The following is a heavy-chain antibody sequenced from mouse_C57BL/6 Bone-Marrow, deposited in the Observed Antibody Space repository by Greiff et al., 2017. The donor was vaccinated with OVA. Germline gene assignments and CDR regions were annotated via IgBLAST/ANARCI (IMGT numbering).Heavy chain of an antibody. D-gene: IGHD1-1*01. J-gene: IGHJ1*03. CDR1: GYTFTDYY. Sequence: EVKLVESGPVLVKPGASVKMSCKASGYTFTDYYMNWVKQSHGKSLEWIGVINPYNGGTSYNQKFKGKATLTVDKSSSTAYMELNSLTSEDSAVYYCAKFPYYYGSSHWYFDVWGTGTTVTVSS. V-gene: IGHV1-19*01. CDR2: INPYNGGT. CDR3: AKFPYYYGSSHWYFDV.